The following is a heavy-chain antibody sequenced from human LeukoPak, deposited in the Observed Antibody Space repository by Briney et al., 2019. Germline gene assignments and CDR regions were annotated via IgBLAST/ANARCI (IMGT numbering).Heavy chain of an antibody. V-gene: IGHV1-2*02. CDR1: GYTFTGYY. CDR2: IDSNSGGT. CDR3: AREMNYDDYRTSDY. J-gene: IGHJ4*02. D-gene: IGHD4-17*01. Sequence: GASVKVSCKASGYTFTGYYMHWVRQAPGQGFEWMGRIDSNSGGTNYAQSFQGRVTMTRDTSITTVYMELISLRSDDTAVHYCAREMNYDDYRTSDYWGQGTLVTVSS.